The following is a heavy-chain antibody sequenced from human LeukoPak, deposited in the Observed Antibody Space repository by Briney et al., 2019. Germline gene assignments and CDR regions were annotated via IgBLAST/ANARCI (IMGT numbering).Heavy chain of an antibody. V-gene: IGHV4-59*01. CDR2: IYYYGST. Sequence: SQTLSLTCTVSGGSMTNYYWTWIRQPPGEGLEWLAYIYYYGSTNYNPSLESRLTLTVDTSKNQFSLKLSSVTAADTAVYYCAREGAGSYGFRYIDVWGKGTTVTVS. J-gene: IGHJ6*03. CDR1: GGSMTNYY. D-gene: IGHD5-18*01. CDR3: AREGAGSYGFRYIDV.